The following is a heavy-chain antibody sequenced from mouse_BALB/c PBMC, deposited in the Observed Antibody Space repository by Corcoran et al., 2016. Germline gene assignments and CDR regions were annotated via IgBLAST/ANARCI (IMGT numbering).Heavy chain of an antibody. V-gene: IGHV14-3*02. J-gene: IGHJ3*01. D-gene: IGHD2-3*01. Sequence: EVQLQQSGAELVKPGASVKLSCTASGFNIKDTYMHWVKQRPEQGLEWIGRIDPANGNTKYAPKFQGKATITADTSSNTAYLQLSSLTSEDTAVYYCASPGYYPSWFAYWGQGTLVTVSA. CDR3: ASPGYYPSWFAY. CDR1: GFNIKDTY. CDR2: IDPANGNT.